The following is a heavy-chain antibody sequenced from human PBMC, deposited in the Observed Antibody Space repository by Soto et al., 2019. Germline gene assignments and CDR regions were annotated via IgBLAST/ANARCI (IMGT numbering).Heavy chain of an antibody. D-gene: IGHD2-2*01. Sequence: DVKLVESGGGLVQPGGSLRLSCAGSGFACSSYEMTWVRQAPGKGLEWVSDIDKYGNKIYYADSVKGRFTISRDNARNSLFLQMHCLRADDTALYYCARIRSTFDFYGLDVWGQGTTVTVSS. CDR3: ARIRSTFDFYGLDV. CDR1: GFACSSYE. V-gene: IGHV3-48*03. J-gene: IGHJ6*02. CDR2: IDKYGNKI.